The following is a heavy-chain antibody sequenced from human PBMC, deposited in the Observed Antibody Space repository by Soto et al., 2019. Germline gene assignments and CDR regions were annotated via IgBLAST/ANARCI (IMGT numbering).Heavy chain of an antibody. CDR1: GFSLSTSGLG. J-gene: IGHJ6*02. CDR3: AHIYVYHYYGMDV. V-gene: IGHV2-5*02. Sequence: QITLKESGPTLVKPTQTLTLTCTFSGFSLSTSGLGVGWIRQPPGKALEWLALIYWDDDKRYSPSLKSRLTLPKDTSKNQVVLTMTSMDPVDTATYFCAHIYVYHYYGMDVWGQGTTVTVSS. CDR2: IYWDDDK. D-gene: IGHD3-10*01.